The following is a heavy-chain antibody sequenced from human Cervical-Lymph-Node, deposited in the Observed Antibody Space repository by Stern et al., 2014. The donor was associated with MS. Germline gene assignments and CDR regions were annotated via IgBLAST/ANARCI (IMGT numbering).Heavy chain of an antibody. J-gene: IGHJ4*02. CDR1: GFTFSSYN. CDR2: ISDDGSNK. CDR3: AKDRSWIFDY. V-gene: IGHV3-30*18. D-gene: IGHD6-13*01. Sequence: VQLEESGGGVVQPGRSLRLSCAASGFTFSSYNMHWVRQAPGKGLEWVAFISDDGSNKCYADSVKGRFTISRDNSKNTLYLQMNSLRDEDTAVYYCAKDRSWIFDYWGQGTLVTVSS.